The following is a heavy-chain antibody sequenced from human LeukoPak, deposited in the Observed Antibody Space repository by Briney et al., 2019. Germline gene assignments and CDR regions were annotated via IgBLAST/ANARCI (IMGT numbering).Heavy chain of an antibody. CDR3: ARDFGELIDY. Sequence: SQTLSLTCTVSGGSISSGSYYWSWIRQPAGKGLEWIGRIYTSGSTNYNPSLKSRVTISVDTSKNQFSLKLSSVTAADTAVYYCARDFGELIDYWGQGTLVTVSS. CDR2: IYTSGST. J-gene: IGHJ4*02. D-gene: IGHD3-10*01. CDR1: GGSISSGSYY. V-gene: IGHV4-61*02.